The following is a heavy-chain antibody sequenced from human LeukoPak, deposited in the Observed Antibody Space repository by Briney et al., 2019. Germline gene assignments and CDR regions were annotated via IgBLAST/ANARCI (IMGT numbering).Heavy chain of an antibody. V-gene: IGHV4-34*01. CDR2: INHSGST. CDR3: ARGWSYSAFDY. CDR1: GGSFSGYY. D-gene: IGHD3-10*01. Sequence: SETLSLTCAVYGGSFSGYYWSWIRQPPGKGLEWIGEINHSGSTNYNPSLKSRVTISVDTSKNQFSLKLSPVTAADTAVYYCARGWSYSAFDYWGQGTLVTVSS. J-gene: IGHJ4*02.